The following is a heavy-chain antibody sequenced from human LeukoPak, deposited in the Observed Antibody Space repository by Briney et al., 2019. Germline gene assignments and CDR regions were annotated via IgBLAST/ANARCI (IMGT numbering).Heavy chain of an antibody. CDR1: GFTFSSYW. Sequence: GGSLRLSCAASGFTFSSYWMSWVRQAPGKGLEWVANINQDGSEKYYVDSVKGRFTISRDNAKNSLYLQMNSLRAEDTAVYYCARGFGVWFGELPYYFDYWGQGTLVTVSS. CDR2: INQDGSEK. J-gene: IGHJ4*02. V-gene: IGHV3-7*01. CDR3: ARGFGVWFGELPYYFDY. D-gene: IGHD3-10*01.